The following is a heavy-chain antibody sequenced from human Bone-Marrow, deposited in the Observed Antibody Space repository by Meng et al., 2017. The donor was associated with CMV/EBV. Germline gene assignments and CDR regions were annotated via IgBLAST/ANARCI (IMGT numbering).Heavy chain of an antibody. D-gene: IGHD3-3*01. CDR1: GFTFSSYW. CDR3: ARVFGRAFWSGYHTDAFDI. V-gene: IGHV3-74*01. CDR2: INIDGSNT. Sequence: GESLKISCAASGFTFSSYWMSWVRQAPGKGLVWVTRINIDGSNTSYADSVKGRFTISRDNSKNTLYLQMNSLRAEDTAVYYCARVFGRAFWSGYHTDAFDIWGQGTMVTVSS. J-gene: IGHJ3*02.